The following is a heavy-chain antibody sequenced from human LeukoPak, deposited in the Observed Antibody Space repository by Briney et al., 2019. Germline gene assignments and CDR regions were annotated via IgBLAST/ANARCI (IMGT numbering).Heavy chain of an antibody. D-gene: IGHD1-26*01. CDR3: ARDPQQLVGATGGGFNF. J-gene: IGHJ4*02. CDR2: ISAYNGNT. CDR1: GYTFTSYG. V-gene: IGHV1-18*01. Sequence: ASVKVSRKPSGYTFTSYGISWVRQDPGQGLEWMGWISAYNGNTNYTQTLQGRVTMTTDTSTSTAYMELRSLRSDDPAVDYCARDPQQLVGATGGGFNFWGQGTLVTVSS.